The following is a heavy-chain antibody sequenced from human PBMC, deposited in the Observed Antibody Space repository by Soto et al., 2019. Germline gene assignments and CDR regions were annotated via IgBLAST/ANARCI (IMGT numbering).Heavy chain of an antibody. V-gene: IGHV1-58*01. Sequence: SVKVSCKASGFTFTSSAVQWVRQARGQRLEWIGWIVVGSGNTNYAQKFQERVTITRDMSTSTAYMELSSLRSEDTAVYYCAADHSGSYRNWFDPWGQGTLVTVSS. D-gene: IGHD1-26*01. J-gene: IGHJ5*02. CDR3: AADHSGSYRNWFDP. CDR2: IVVGSGNT. CDR1: GFTFTSSA.